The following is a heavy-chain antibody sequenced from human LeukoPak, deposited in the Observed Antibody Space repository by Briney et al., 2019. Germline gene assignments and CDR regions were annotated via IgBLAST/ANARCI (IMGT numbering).Heavy chain of an antibody. Sequence: PGGSLRLSCAASGFTFSSYAMSWVRQAPGKGLEWVSGMSVSGGSTDYTDSVEGRFTISRDNSKNTLYLKMNSLRAEDTAVYYCAKGRQYNWDYDAFDIWGQGTMVTVSS. J-gene: IGHJ3*02. V-gene: IGHV3-23*01. CDR1: GFTFSSYA. CDR2: MSVSGGST. D-gene: IGHD1-7*01. CDR3: AKGRQYNWDYDAFDI.